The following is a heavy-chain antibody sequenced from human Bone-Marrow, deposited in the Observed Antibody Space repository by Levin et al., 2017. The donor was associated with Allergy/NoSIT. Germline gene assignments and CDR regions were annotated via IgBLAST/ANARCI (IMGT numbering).Heavy chain of an antibody. V-gene: IGHV3-9*01. CDR3: AKDNSYYYYGMDG. CDR1: GFTFDDYA. Sequence: SLKISCAASGFTFDDYAMHWVRQAPGKGLEWVSGISWNSGSIGYADSVKGRFTISRDNAKNSLYLQMNSLRAEDTALYYCAKDNSYYYYGMDGWGQGTTVTVSS. CDR2: ISWNSGSI. J-gene: IGHJ6*02.